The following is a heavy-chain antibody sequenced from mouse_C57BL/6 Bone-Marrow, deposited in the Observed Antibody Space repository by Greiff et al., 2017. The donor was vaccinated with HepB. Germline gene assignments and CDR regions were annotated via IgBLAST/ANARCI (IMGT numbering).Heavy chain of an antibody. CDR3: ARSLDY. CDR1: GYTFTSYW. V-gene: IGHV1-50*01. CDR2: IDPSDSYT. J-gene: IGHJ2*01. Sequence: VQLQQPGAELVKPGASVKLSCKASGYTFTSYWMQWVKQRPGQGLEWIGEIDPSDSYTNYNQKFKGKATLTVDTSSSTAYMQLSSLTSEDSAVYYGARSLDYWGQGTTLTVSS.